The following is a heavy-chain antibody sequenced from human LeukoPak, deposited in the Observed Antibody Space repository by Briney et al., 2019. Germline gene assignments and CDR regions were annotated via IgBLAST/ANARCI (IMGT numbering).Heavy chain of an antibody. V-gene: IGHV1-18*01. D-gene: IGHD3-22*01. CDR3: ARDKNHYDTRGDF. J-gene: IGHJ4*02. CDR2: ISPYNGNT. CDR1: GYTFTSLG. Sequence: GASVRVSCKASGYTFTSLGISWVRQAPGQGLEWMGWISPYNGNTNYPQKVQGRITVTTDTSTSTAYMELRSLRSDDTAVYYCARDKNHYDTRGDFWGQGTLVTVSS.